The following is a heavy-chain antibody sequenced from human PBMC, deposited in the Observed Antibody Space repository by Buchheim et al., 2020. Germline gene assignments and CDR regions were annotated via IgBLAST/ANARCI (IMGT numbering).Heavy chain of an antibody. V-gene: IGHV3-48*03. Sequence: EVQLVESGGGLVQPGGSLRLSCAASGFIFSDYEMSWVRQAPGKGLEWLSYISASGSTIYYKDSVKGRFTISRDNAKDSLYLQTNSLRAEDTALYYCARGRYRSSFVSSWFAPWGQGTL. CDR3: ARGRYRSSFVSSWFAP. CDR1: GFIFSDYE. CDR2: ISASGSTI. D-gene: IGHD6-19*01. J-gene: IGHJ5*02.